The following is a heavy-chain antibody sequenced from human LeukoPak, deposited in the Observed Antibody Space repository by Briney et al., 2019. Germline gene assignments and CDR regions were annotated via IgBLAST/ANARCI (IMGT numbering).Heavy chain of an antibody. D-gene: IGHD3-3*01. CDR3: ARGGEALEWLFDPQKENMSRDNWFDP. V-gene: IGHV4-30-2*01. CDR1: GGSISSGGYY. CDR2: IYHSEST. Sequence: SQTLSLTCTVSGGSISSGGYYWSWIRQPPGKGLEWIGYIYHSESTYYNPSLKSRVTISVDRSKNQFSLKLSSVTAADTAVYYCARGGEALEWLFDPQKENMSRDNWFDPWGQGTLVTVSS. J-gene: IGHJ5*02.